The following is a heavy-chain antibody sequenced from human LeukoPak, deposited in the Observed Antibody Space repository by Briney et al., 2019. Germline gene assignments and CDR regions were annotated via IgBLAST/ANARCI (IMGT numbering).Heavy chain of an antibody. J-gene: IGHJ4*02. CDR3: ARLAVVPAALDY. CDR2: IYHSGST. CDR1: GYSISSGYY. D-gene: IGHD2-2*01. V-gene: IGHV4-38-2*01. Sequence: SETLSLTCAVSGYSISSGYYWGWIRQPPGKRLEWIGSIYHSGSTYYNPSLKSRVTISVDTSKNQFSLKLSSVTAADTAVYYCARLAVVPAALDYWGQGTLVTVSS.